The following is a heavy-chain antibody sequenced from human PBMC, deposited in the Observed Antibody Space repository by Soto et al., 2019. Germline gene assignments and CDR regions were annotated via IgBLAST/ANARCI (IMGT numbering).Heavy chain of an antibody. V-gene: IGHV3-49*04. Sequence: GGSLRLSCTASGFTFGDYAMSWVRQAPGKGLEWVGFIRSKAYGGTTEYAASVKGRFTISRDDSKSIAYLQMNSLNTEDTAVYYCTRDHKPPFYYDFWSGYYQSRFDYWGQGTLVTVSS. CDR2: IRSKAYGGTT. CDR3: TRDHKPPFYYDFWSGYYQSRFDY. J-gene: IGHJ4*02. CDR1: GFTFGDYA. D-gene: IGHD3-3*01.